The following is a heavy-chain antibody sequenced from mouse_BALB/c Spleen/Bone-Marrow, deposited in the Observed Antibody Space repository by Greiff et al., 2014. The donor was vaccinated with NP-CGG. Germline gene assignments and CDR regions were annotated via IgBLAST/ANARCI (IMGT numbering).Heavy chain of an antibody. CDR2: IDPANGNT. CDR1: GFNIKDTY. V-gene: IGHV14-3*02. Sequence: EVQLQQSGAELVKPGASVKLSCTASGFNIKDTYMHWVKQRPEQGLEWIGRIDPANGNTKYDPKFQGKATTTADTSSNTAYLQLSSLTSEDAAVYYCAGYGLGTYFDYWGQGTTLTVSS. CDR3: AGYGLGTYFDY. J-gene: IGHJ2*01. D-gene: IGHD3-1*01.